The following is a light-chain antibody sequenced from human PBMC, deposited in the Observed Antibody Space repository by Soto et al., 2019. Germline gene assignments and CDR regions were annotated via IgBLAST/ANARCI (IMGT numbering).Light chain of an antibody. Sequence: QSVLTQPASVYGSPGQSITISCTGTSRDVGGYNYVSWYQQHPGKAPKLMIYDVSNRPSGVSNRFSGSKSGNTASLTISVLQAEDEADYYCSSYTSSSTPLVFGTGTKVTVL. CDR3: SSYTSSSTPLV. V-gene: IGLV2-14*01. CDR1: SRDVGGYNY. J-gene: IGLJ1*01. CDR2: DVS.